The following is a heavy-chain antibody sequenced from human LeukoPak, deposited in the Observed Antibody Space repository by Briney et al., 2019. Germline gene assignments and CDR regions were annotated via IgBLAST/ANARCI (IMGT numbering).Heavy chain of an antibody. V-gene: IGHV3-48*01. CDR2: ISTESSTK. CDR1: RFTFRSFD. CDR3: ARAFDY. J-gene: IGHJ4*02. Sequence: GGSLRLSCAASRFTFRSFDMNWVRQAPGKGLEWVAHISTESSTKYYADSVKGRFTISRDNAKNPVYLQMNTLRADDTAVYYGARAFDYWGQGTLVTVAS.